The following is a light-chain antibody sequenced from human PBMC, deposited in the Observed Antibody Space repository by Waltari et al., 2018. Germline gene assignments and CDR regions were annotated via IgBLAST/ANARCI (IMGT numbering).Light chain of an antibody. CDR1: QSLVHSNGNTY. CDR3: LQGTHWPPHT. CDR2: LVS. J-gene: IGKJ2*01. V-gene: IGKV2-30*02. Sequence: DVVLTQSPLSLPVTLGQSASIPRRSSQSLVHSNGNTYLNWFHQRPGQSPRRLIYLVSNRDSGVPARFSGSGSDTDFTLKINRVEAEDVGIYYCLQGTHWPPHTFGQGTKVEI.